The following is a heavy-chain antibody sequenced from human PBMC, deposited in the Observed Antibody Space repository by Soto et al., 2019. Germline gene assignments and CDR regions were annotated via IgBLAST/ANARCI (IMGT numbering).Heavy chain of an antibody. CDR2: IFSNDEK. CDR1: GFSLSNARMG. Sequence: QVTLKESGPVLVKPTETLTLTCTVSGFSLSNARMGVSWIRQPPGKALEWLAHIFSNDEKSYSTSLKSRLTISKDTSKSQVVLTLTNIDPVDTATYYCARLEMSTPWGDGADYWGQGTLVTVSS. D-gene: IGHD3-16*01. V-gene: IGHV2-26*01. J-gene: IGHJ4*02. CDR3: ARLEMSTPWGDGADY.